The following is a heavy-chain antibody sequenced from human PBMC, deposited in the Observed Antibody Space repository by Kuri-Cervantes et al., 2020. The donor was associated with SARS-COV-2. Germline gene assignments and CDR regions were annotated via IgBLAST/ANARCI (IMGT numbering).Heavy chain of an antibody. V-gene: IGHV4-4*07. CDR1: GDYIDNFY. D-gene: IGHD3-16*01. CDR2: TGRVYSSRST. CDR3: ARDGLGSQPDYPDV. J-gene: IGHJ6*03. Sequence: GSLRLSCSVSGDYIDNFYWSWVRQAAGKRLEWIGRTGRVYSSRSTTYNPSLQSRVTLSLDTSKNQFYLRLKSVTAADTAVYYCARDGLGSQPDYPDVWGKGTTVTVSS.